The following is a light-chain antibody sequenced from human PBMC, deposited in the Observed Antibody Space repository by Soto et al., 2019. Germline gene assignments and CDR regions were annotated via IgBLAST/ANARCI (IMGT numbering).Light chain of an antibody. V-gene: IGKV2-28*01. CDR1: QSLLHSNGYNY. CDR2: LGS. J-gene: IGKJ1*01. CDR3: MQGIDTPRT. Sequence: DIVMTQSPLSLPVTPGEPASISCRSSQSLLHSNGYNYLDWYLQKPGHSPQLLIYLGSNRASGVPDRFSGSGSGTDFTLKISRVEAEDVGIYYCMQGIDTPRTFGQGTKVEIK.